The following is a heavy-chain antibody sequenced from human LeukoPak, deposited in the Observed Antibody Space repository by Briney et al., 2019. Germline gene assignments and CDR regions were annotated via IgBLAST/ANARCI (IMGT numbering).Heavy chain of an antibody. D-gene: IGHD3-10*02. J-gene: IGHJ5*02. V-gene: IGHV4-39*07. Sequence: SETLSLTCTVSGGSVSSSHYWDWIRQPAGKGLEWIGSIYYGGSTYYNASLRSRVTTSVDTSKNQFSLKLSSVTAADTAVYYCARGPKKLQVNYYVRTHKGWFDPWGQGTLVTVSS. CDR2: IYYGGST. CDR3: ARGPKKLQVNYYVRTHKGWFDP. CDR1: GGSVSSSHY.